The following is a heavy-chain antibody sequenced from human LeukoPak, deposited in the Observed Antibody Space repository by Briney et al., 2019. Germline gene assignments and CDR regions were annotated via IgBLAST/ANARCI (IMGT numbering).Heavy chain of an antibody. V-gene: IGHV3-21*04. D-gene: IGHD6-19*01. Sequence: GGSLRLSCAASGFTFSSYSMNWVRQAPGKGLEWVSSISSSSSYIYYADSVKGRFTISRDNAKNSLYLQMNSLRAEDTAVYYCAKTRSSGWSTDAFDIWGQGTMVTVSS. CDR3: AKTRSSGWSTDAFDI. CDR2: ISSSSSYI. J-gene: IGHJ3*02. CDR1: GFTFSSYS.